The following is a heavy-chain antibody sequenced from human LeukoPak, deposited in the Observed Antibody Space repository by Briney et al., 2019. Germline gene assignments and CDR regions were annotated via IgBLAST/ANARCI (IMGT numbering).Heavy chain of an antibody. CDR1: GGSVNSGTYY. Sequence: SETLSLTCTVSGGSVNSGTYYWSWVRQPPGKGLEWIGNIYYSGSAYYNPSLKSRVTMSVDTSKNQFSLRLSSVTAADTAVYYCTRTTPGSGWYDYWGQGTLVTVSS. D-gene: IGHD6-19*01. CDR2: IYYSGSA. J-gene: IGHJ4*02. V-gene: IGHV4-39*07. CDR3: TRTTPGSGWYDY.